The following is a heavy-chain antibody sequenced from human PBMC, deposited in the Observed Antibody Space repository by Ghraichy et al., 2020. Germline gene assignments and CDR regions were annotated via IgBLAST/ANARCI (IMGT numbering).Heavy chain of an antibody. CDR2: IWYDGSNK. D-gene: IGHD3-10*01. CDR3: ARDYHYYGSGRPYYYYYYGMDV. CDR1: GFTFSSYG. V-gene: IGHV3-33*01. J-gene: IGHJ6*02. Sequence: GESLNISCAASGFTFSSYGMHWVRQAPGKGLEWVAVIWYDGSNKYYADSVKGRFTIFRDNSKNTLYLQMNSLRAEDTAVYYCARDYHYYGSGRPYYYYYYGMDVWGQGTTVTVSS.